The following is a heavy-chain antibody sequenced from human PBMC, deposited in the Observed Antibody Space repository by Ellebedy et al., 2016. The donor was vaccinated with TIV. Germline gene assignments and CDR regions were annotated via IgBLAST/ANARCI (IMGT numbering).Heavy chain of an antibody. V-gene: IGHV4-39*01. CDR1: GGSISSSNYY. CDR3: ARCGSGRYYNVPFDY. J-gene: IGHJ4*02. CDR2: IFYTGTT. D-gene: IGHD3-10*01. Sequence: SETLSLTXSVSGGSISSSNYYWGWIRQPPGKGLEWIGTIFYTGTTYYNPSLKSRVTISVDTSKNESSLKLSSVTAADTAVYYCARCGSGRYYNVPFDYWGQGTLVTVSS.